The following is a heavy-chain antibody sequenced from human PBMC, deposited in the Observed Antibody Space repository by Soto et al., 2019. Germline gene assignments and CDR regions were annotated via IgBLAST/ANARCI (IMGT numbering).Heavy chain of an antibody. J-gene: IGHJ6*02. Sequence: PGGSLRLSCAASGFTFSSYGMHWVRQAPGKGLEWVAVISYDGSNKYYADSVKGRFTISRDNSKNTLYRQMNSLRAEDTAVYYCAKDLRYCSGGSCYRLSYYYYGMDVWGQGTTVTVSS. CDR2: ISYDGSNK. D-gene: IGHD2-15*01. CDR3: AKDLRYCSGGSCYRLSYYYYGMDV. V-gene: IGHV3-30*18. CDR1: GFTFSSYG.